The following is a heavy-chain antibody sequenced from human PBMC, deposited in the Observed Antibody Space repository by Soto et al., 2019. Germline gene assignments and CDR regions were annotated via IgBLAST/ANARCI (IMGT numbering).Heavy chain of an antibody. CDR2: INSDASHT. D-gene: IGHD2-2*01. J-gene: IGHJ5*02. V-gene: IGHV3-74*01. CDR1: VFTFSTYW. Sequence: WESLRLSCASSVFTFSTYWMHCIRQLPGKCLEWVSRINSDASHTYYADTVKGRFTIRRDKAKNTLNLEMHMLRAEETAVYYGVRDGPCITTSCSASWFEPWGQGTLVSVS. CDR3: VRDGPCITTSCSASWFEP.